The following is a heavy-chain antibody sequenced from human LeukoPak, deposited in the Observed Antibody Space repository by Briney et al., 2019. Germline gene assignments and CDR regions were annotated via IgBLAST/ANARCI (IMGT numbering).Heavy chain of an antibody. CDR3: ARGYIAAAGDLDY. D-gene: IGHD6-13*01. J-gene: IGHJ4*02. CDR2: IRASDDTT. V-gene: IGHV3-23*01. CDR1: GFTFSTSA. Sequence: PGGSLRLSCEVFGFTFSTSAMSWVRQAPGKGLEWVSGIRASDDTTYYVDSVKGRFTVSRDNSKNTLYLQMNSLRAEDTAVYYCARGYIAAAGDLDYWGQGTLVTVSS.